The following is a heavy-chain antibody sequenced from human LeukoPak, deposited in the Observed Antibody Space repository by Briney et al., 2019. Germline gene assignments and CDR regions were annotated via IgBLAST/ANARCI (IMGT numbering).Heavy chain of an antibody. Sequence: ASVKVSFKASGYTFTSFDISWERQAPGQGLEWMGWISVYNGDTNYAQKLQDRVAMTTDTSTSTAYMELRSLRSDDTAVYYCARVSRGVNICDSWGQGTLVTVSS. V-gene: IGHV1-18*01. CDR3: ARVSRGVNICDS. CDR2: ISVYNGDT. J-gene: IGHJ4*02. D-gene: IGHD2/OR15-2a*01. CDR1: GYTFTSFD.